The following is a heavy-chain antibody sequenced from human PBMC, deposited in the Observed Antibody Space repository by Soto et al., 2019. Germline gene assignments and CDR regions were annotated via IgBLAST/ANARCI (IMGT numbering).Heavy chain of an antibody. Sequence: HPGGSLRLSCAASGFTFSSYGMHWVRQAPGKGLEWVAVISYDGSNKYYADSVKGRFTISRDNSKSTLYLQMNSLRAEDTAVYYCAKDQRTQWLVEEAFDIWGHGTMVTFSS. CDR3: AKDQRTQWLVEEAFDI. CDR1: GFTFSSYG. V-gene: IGHV3-30*18. D-gene: IGHD6-19*01. CDR2: ISYDGSNK. J-gene: IGHJ3*02.